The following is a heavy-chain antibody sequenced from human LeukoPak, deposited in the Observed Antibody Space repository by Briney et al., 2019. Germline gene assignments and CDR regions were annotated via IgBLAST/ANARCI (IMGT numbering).Heavy chain of an antibody. CDR2: VYYSGET. Sequence: PSETLSLTGIVSGGSVDSDSYYWGWIRQPPGKRLEWIGNVYYSGETYYNPSLKHRVTISVATSNNRFSLLLRSVTAADTAVYYCARRKVLGYCTTTSCYWDHWGQGTLVTVSS. V-gene: IGHV4-39*02. CDR1: GGSVDSDSYY. J-gene: IGHJ4*02. CDR3: ARRKVLGYCTTTSCYWDH. D-gene: IGHD2-8*01.